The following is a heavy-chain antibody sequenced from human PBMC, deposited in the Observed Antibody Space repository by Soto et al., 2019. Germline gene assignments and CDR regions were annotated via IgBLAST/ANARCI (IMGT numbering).Heavy chain of an antibody. CDR3: AKLYCSGGSCYGWFDT. V-gene: IGHV1-18*01. Sequence: QVQLLQSGAEVKKPGASVKVSCKASGYTFTSYGISWVRQAPGQGLEWMGWINGYNGNTNYAQKVQGRVTMTTDRSTSTAYMELRSLRSDDTAVYYCAKLYCSGGSCYGWFDTWGQGTLVTVSS. D-gene: IGHD2-15*01. CDR1: GYTFTSYG. CDR2: INGYNGNT. J-gene: IGHJ5*02.